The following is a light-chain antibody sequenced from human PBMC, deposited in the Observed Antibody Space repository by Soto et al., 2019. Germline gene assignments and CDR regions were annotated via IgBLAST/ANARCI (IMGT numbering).Light chain of an antibody. Sequence: QSALTQPASVSGSPGQSITITCTGTSCDIGSYNRVSWYQQHPGKTPKLIIYEVTDRPSGFSNRFSGSKSGNTPSLTISGLQAEDEAECCCSSYTNINSRACVFGTGTKLTVL. J-gene: IGLJ1*01. CDR1: SCDIGSYNR. CDR2: EVT. V-gene: IGLV2-14*01. CDR3: SSYTNINSRACV.